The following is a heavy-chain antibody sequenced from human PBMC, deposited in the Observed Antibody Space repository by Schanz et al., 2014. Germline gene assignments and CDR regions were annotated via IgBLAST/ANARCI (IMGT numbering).Heavy chain of an antibody. CDR3: ARGRGFYDY. V-gene: IGHV1-69*02. D-gene: IGHD3-10*01. Sequence: QVQLVQSGAEVKKPGSSMKVSCKASGGTFSSFGINWVRQAPGQGLEWMGRIIPSLGLAKYEQKFQDKVTITADTSTNTAYMELSSLTSEDTAVHYCARGRGFYDYWGQGTLVTVSS. CDR1: GGTFSSFG. CDR2: IIPSLGLA. J-gene: IGHJ4*02.